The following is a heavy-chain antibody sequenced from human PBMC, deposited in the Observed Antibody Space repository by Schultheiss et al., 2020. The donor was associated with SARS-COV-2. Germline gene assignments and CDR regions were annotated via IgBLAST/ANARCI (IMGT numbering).Heavy chain of an antibody. J-gene: IGHJ4*02. D-gene: IGHD3-22*01. CDR1: GGSISSGGYY. CDR2: IYYSGST. CDR3: ARGTYYYDSSGYPRYYFDY. Sequence: SQTLSLTCTVSGGSISSGGYYWSWIRQHPGKGLEWIGYIYYSGSTYYNPSLKSRVTISVDTSKSQFSLKLSSVTAADTAVYYCARGTYYYDSSGYPRYYFDYWGQGTLVTVSS. V-gene: IGHV4-31*03.